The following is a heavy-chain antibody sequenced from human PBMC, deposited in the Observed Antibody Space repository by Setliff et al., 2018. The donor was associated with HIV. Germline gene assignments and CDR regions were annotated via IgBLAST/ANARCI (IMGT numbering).Heavy chain of an antibody. Sequence: ASVKVSCKASGYTFTGYYMHWVRQAPGQGLEWMGWINPNSGGTKYSQQFPGRVTMTRDTSINTAYMELSRLRSDDTAVYYCARDKLEETAESLWGPMKNDAFDIWGPGTLVTVS. J-gene: IGHJ3*02. V-gene: IGHV1-2*02. CDR2: INPNSGGT. CDR3: ARDKLEETAESLWGPMKNDAFDI. CDR1: GYTFTGYY. D-gene: IGHD3-16*01.